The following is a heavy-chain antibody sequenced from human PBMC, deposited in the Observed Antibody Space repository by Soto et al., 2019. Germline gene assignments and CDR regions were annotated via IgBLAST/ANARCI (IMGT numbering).Heavy chain of an antibody. V-gene: IGHV1-24*01. D-gene: IGHD5-18*01. CDR3: ATATALATKRDYSDYYGMDV. J-gene: IGHJ6*02. CDR2: FDPEDGET. CDR1: GYTHTELS. Sequence: GASVKVSCKVSGYTHTELSMHWVSQAPGKGLEWMGGFDPEDGETIYAQKFQGRVTMTEDTSTDTAYMELSSLRSEDTAVYYCATATALATKRDYSDYYGMDVWGQGTTVTVSS.